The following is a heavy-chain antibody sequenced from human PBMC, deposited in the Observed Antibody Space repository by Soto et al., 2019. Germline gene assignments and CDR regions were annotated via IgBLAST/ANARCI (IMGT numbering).Heavy chain of an antibody. V-gene: IGHV3-30*04. CDR2: ISRDGSHK. J-gene: IGHJ4*02. CDR3: ARARNSAVADSFDC. CDR1: GCSFRNYA. D-gene: IGHD1-26*01. Sequence: EGSLRLSCAASGCSFRNYAIHWVRQAPGKGLEWVAVISRDGSHKYYLDSVKGRFTISRDNSKDTVNLLMNSLRDDDSAMYYCARARNSAVADSFDCWGQGHPVPVSS.